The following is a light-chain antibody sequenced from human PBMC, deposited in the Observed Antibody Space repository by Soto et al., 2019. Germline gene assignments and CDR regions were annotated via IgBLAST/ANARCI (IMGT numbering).Light chain of an antibody. J-gene: IGLJ2*01. CDR1: SSDVGGYNY. Sequence: QYALTQPRSVSGSPGQSVTISCTGTSSDVGGYNYVSWYQQHPGKAPKLMIFDVSKRPSGVPDRFSGSKSGNTASLTISGLQAEDEADYYCCSYAGSYNVVLGGGTKLTVL. V-gene: IGLV2-11*01. CDR3: CSYAGSYNVV. CDR2: DVS.